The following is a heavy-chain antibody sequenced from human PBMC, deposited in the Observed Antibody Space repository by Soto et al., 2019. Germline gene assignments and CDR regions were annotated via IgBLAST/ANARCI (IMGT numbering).Heavy chain of an antibody. Sequence: SRISKKTSKGLEWIGEINHSGSTNYNPSLKSRVTISVDTSKNQFSLKLSSVTAADTAVYYCATFCLTSSGRRAYYSHGLDVRAQ. V-gene: IGHV4-34*01. CDR3: ATFCLTSSGRRAYYSHGLDV. D-gene: IGHD6-19*01. CDR2: INHSGST. J-gene: IGHJ6*01.